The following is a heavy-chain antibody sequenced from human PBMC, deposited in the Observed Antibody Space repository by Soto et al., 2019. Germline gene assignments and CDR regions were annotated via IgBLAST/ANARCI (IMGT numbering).Heavy chain of an antibody. CDR2: FDPEDGET. CDR3: ATLVEYYYGSGSENWFDP. Sequence: ASVKVSCKVSGYTLTELSMHWVRQAPGKGLEWMGGFDPEDGETIYAQKFQGRVTMTEDTTTDTAYMELSSLRSEDTAVYYCATLVEYYYGSGSENWFDPWGQGTLVTVSS. D-gene: IGHD3-10*01. V-gene: IGHV1-24*01. J-gene: IGHJ5*02. CDR1: GYTLTELS.